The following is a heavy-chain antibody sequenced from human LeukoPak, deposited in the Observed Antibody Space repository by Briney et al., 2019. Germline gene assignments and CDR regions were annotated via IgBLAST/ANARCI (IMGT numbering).Heavy chain of an antibody. CDR3: AKVPCSGGSCYLDY. D-gene: IGHD2-15*01. CDR1: GFTFSSYG. J-gene: IGHJ4*02. CDR2: ISYDGSNK. V-gene: IGHV3-30*18. Sequence: GGSLRLSCAASGFTFSSYGMHWVRQAPGKGLEWVAVISYDGSNKYYADSVKGRFTISRDNSKNTLYLQMNSLRAEDTAVYYCAKVPCSGGSCYLDYWGRGTLVTVSS.